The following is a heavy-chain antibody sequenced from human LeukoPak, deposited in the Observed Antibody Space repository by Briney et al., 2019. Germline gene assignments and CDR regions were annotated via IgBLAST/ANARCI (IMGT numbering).Heavy chain of an antibody. D-gene: IGHD3-3*01. CDR3: ARALGRIRFLEWLSPIGY. CDR1: GGSIGSSYYY. J-gene: IGHJ4*02. V-gene: IGHV4-39*07. CDR2: INHSGST. Sequence: SETLSLTCTVSGGSIGSSYYYWSWIRQPPGKGLEWIGEINHSGSTNYNPSLKSRVTISVDTSKNQFSLKLSSVTAADTAVYYCARALGRIRFLEWLSPIGYWGQGTLVTVSP.